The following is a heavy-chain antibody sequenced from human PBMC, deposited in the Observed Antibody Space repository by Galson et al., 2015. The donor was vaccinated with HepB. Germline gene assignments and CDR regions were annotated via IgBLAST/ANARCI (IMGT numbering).Heavy chain of an antibody. CDR2: IYYSGST. Sequence: ETLSLTCTVSGGSISSYYWSWIRQPPGKGLEWIGYIYYSGSTNYNPSLKSRVTISVDTSKNQFSLKLSSVTAADTAVYYCARQDKGAAGLSFDIWGQGTMVTVSS. J-gene: IGHJ3*02. CDR3: ARQDKGAAGLSFDI. V-gene: IGHV4-59*08. CDR1: GGSISSYY. D-gene: IGHD6-13*01.